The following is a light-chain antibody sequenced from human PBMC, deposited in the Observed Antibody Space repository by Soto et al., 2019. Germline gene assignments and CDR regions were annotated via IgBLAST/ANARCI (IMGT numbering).Light chain of an antibody. V-gene: IGLV1-40*01. CDR1: SSNIGAGYD. Sequence: QSVLTQPPSVSGAPGQSVTISCTGTSSNIGAGYDIHWYQQPPGTAPKLVIYNNHNRPSGVPDRFSGSKSGTSGSLAITGLQAEDEADYFCQSYDGILTGVIFGGGTKLTVL. CDR3: QSYDGILTGVI. J-gene: IGLJ2*01. CDR2: NNH.